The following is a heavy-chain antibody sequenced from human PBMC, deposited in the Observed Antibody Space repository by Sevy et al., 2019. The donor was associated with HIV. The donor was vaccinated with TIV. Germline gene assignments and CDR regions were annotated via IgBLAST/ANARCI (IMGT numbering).Heavy chain of an antibody. CDR1: GFTFSTYA. J-gene: IGHJ5*02. CDR2: ISGSGISI. D-gene: IGHD6-19*01. Sequence: GGSLRLSCAASGFTFSTYAMSLVRQAPGKGLEWVSGISGSGISIYYAGSVKGRFTISRDNSKNTLILQMNGLRAEDTAIYYCAKELPGYQYDSSGNLDTWGQGRLVTVSS. V-gene: IGHV3-23*01. CDR3: AKELPGYQYDSSGNLDT.